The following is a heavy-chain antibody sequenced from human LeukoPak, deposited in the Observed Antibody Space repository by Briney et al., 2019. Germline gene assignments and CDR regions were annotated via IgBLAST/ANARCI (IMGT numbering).Heavy chain of an antibody. J-gene: IGHJ4*02. Sequence: ASVKVSCKASGYTFTGYYMHWVRQAPGQGLEWMGWINPNSGGTNYAQKFQGRVTMTRGTSISTAYMELSRLRSDDTAVYYCARENYGGNSVFDYWGQGTLVTVSS. V-gene: IGHV1-2*02. D-gene: IGHD4-23*01. CDR3: ARENYGGNSVFDY. CDR2: INPNSGGT. CDR1: GYTFTGYY.